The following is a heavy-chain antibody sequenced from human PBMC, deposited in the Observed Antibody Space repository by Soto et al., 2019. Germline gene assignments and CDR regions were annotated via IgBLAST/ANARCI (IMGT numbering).Heavy chain of an antibody. CDR1: GYTFTGYY. CDR2: INPNSGGT. CDR3: ARDLTDGDEYYFDY. D-gene: IGHD4-17*01. Sequence: ASVKVSCKASGYTFTGYYMHWVRQAPGQGLEWMGWINPNSGGTNYAQKFQGWVTMTRDTSISTAYMELSRLRSDDTAVYYCARDLTDGDEYYFDYWGQGTLVTVSS. V-gene: IGHV1-2*04. J-gene: IGHJ4*02.